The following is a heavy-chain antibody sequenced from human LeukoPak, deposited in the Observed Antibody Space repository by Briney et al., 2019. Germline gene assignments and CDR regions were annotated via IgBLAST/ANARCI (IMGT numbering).Heavy chain of an antibody. CDR1: GGTFSSYA. D-gene: IGHD1-7*01. J-gene: IGHJ6*03. CDR2: IIPIFGTA. Sequence: ASVKVSCKASGGTFSSYAISWVRQAPGQGLEWMGGIIPIFGTANYAQKFQGRVTITTDESTSTAYMELSSLRSEDTAVYYCARGGLITGTAMDAWGKGTTVTVSS. CDR3: ARGGLITGTAMDA. V-gene: IGHV1-69*05.